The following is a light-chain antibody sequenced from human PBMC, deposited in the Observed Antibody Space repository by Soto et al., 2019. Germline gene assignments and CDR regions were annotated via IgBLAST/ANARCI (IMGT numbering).Light chain of an antibody. CDR3: QHDYSSWT. CDR2: GAS. J-gene: IGKJ1*01. CDR1: QSVTSTY. Sequence: IAWTQSPGTLSLSPGERATLSCRASQSVTSTYLGWYQQKPGQAARLLIYGASNRATGIPDRFSGSGSGTDLALTISRLEPEDFAVSYCQHDYSSWTFGQGTKVEIK. V-gene: IGKV3-20*01.